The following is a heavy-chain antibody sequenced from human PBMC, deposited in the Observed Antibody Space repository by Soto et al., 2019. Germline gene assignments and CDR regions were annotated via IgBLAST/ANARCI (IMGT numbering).Heavy chain of an antibody. V-gene: IGHV1-69*08. CDR2: IIPILGIA. J-gene: IGHJ4*02. Sequence: QVQLVQSGAEVKKPGSSVKVSCKASGGTFSSYTISWVRQAPGQGLEWMGRIIPILGIANYAQKFQGRVTXXAXKXMSTAYMELSSLRSEDTAVYYCAREIVEMATAYFDYWGQGTLVTVSS. CDR3: AREIVEMATAYFDY. CDR1: GGTFSSYT. D-gene: IGHD5-18*01.